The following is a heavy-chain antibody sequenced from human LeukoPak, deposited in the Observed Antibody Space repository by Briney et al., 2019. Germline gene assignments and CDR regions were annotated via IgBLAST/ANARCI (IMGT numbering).Heavy chain of an antibody. Sequence: GASVKVSCKASGYTFTSYDINWVRQATGQGLEWMGWMNPNSGNTGYAQKFQGSVTMTRNTTISTAYMELSSLRSEDTAVYYCGRGTARRAFDIWGQGTMVTVSS. J-gene: IGHJ3*02. CDR3: GRGTARRAFDI. CDR2: MNPNSGNT. V-gene: IGHV1-8*01. D-gene: IGHD6-6*01. CDR1: GYTFTSYD.